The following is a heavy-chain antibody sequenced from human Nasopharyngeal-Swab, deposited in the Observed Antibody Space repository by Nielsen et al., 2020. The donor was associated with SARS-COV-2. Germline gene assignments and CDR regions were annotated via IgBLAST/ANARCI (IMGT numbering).Heavy chain of an antibody. Sequence: KVSCKASGGTFSSYAISWVRQAPGQGLEWMGRIIPILGIANYAQKFQGRVTITADKSTSTAYMELSSLRSEDTAVYYCARGTGTTYYYYYMDVWGKGTTVTVSS. V-gene: IGHV1-69*04. CDR1: GGTFSSYA. CDR2: IIPILGIA. D-gene: IGHD1-7*01. J-gene: IGHJ6*03. CDR3: ARGTGTTYYYYYMDV.